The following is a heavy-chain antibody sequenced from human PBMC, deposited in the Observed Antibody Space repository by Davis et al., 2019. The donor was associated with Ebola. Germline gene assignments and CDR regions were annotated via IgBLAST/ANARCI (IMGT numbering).Heavy chain of an antibody. Sequence: SETLSLTCAVYGGSFSGYYWSWIRQPPGKGLEWIGEINHSGSTYYNPSLKSRVTISVDRSKNQFSLKLSSVTAADTAVYYCARGFEELPYYYYGMDVWGQGTTVTVSS. CDR2: INHSGST. V-gene: IGHV4-34*01. CDR3: ARGFEELPYYYYGMDV. CDR1: GGSFSGYY. J-gene: IGHJ6*02. D-gene: IGHD3-10*01.